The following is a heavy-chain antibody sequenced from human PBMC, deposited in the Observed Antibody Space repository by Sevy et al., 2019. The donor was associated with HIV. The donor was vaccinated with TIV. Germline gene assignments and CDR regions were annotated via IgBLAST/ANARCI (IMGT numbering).Heavy chain of an antibody. CDR2: ISVTGGST. J-gene: IGHJ5*02. V-gene: IGHV3-23*01. D-gene: IGHD1-1*01. CDR3: AKGHDNDGFDP. CDR1: GFTFNIYA. Sequence: GGSLRLSCAASGFTFNIYAMTWVRQAPGKGLEWVSTISVTGGSTYYADSVKGRFTISRDNSKNTLYLQMNSLRAEDTAVDDCAKGHDNDGFDPWGQGTLVTVSS.